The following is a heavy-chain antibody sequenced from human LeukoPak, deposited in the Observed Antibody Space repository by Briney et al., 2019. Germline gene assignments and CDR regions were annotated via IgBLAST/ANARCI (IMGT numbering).Heavy chain of an antibody. V-gene: IGHV3-33*06. J-gene: IGHJ4*02. D-gene: IGHD2-2*02. CDR3: AKDAGHRDLIPPDFFDY. CDR1: GFVFSDYG. CDR2: TWYDDSNK. Sequence: PGGSLRLSCAASGFVFSDYGMHWVRQAPGKGLEWVAGTWYDDSNKYYGDSVKGRFTISRDNSKDTLYLQMNSLRAEDTAVYYCAKDAGHRDLIPPDFFDYWGQGTLVTVSS.